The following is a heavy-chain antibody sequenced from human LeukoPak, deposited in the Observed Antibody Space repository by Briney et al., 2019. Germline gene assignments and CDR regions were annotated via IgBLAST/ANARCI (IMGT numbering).Heavy chain of an antibody. CDR3: ARTGELSVGFFFDY. CDR2: ITWDGRNT. D-gene: IGHD3-16*02. V-gene: IGHV3-43*01. Sequence: GGSLRLSCAASGFTFDHYTMHWVRQAPGKGLEWVSLITWDGRNTYYADSVKGRFTISRDNSKNSLYLQMNSLRAEDTAVYYCARTGELSVGFFFDYWGQGTLVTVSS. CDR1: GFTFDHYT. J-gene: IGHJ4*02.